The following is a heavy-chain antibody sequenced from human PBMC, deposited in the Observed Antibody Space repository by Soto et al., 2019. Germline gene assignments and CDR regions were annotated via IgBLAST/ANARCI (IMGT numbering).Heavy chain of an antibody. CDR2: ISSYNGNT. V-gene: IGHV1-18*01. Sequence: QVQLVQSGAEVKKPGASVKVSCKASGYTFTNYGFSWVRQAPGQGLEWMGWISSYNGNTKYAQKLQGRVTMTTDTSTSTAYMELRSLRSDDTAVYYCARGPPLLVWFGETEAFDIWGQGTMVTVSS. CDR3: ARGPPLLVWFGETEAFDI. D-gene: IGHD3-10*01. CDR1: GYTFTNYG. J-gene: IGHJ3*02.